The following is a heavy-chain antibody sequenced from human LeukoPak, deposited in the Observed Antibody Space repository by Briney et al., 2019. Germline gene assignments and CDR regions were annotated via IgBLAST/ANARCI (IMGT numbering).Heavy chain of an antibody. V-gene: IGHV4-59*01. D-gene: IGHD5-18*01. CDR3: ARDKRHSYGRYFDP. CDR2: MQSTGIS. J-gene: IGHJ4*02. Sequence: PSETLSLTCSVSADSISTYYWNWIRKPPGKGLEWIGYMQSTGISKYNPSFKSRVNIFVDTSKNQFALNLRSVTAADTAVYYCARDKRHSYGRYFDPWGQGMLVTVSS. CDR1: ADSISTYY.